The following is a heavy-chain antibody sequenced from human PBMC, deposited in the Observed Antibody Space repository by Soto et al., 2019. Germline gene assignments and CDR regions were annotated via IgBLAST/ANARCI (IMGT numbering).Heavy chain of an antibody. D-gene: IGHD3-3*01. CDR2: IYYSGST. CDR1: GGSISSSSYY. V-gene: IGHV4-39*01. CDR3: ARHLDFWSGYPPRWFDP. J-gene: IGHJ5*02. Sequence: ETLSLTCHVSGGSISSSSYYWGWIRQPPGKGLEWIWSIYYSGSTYYNPSLKSRVTISVDTSKNQLSLKLSSVTAADTAVYYCARHLDFWSGYPPRWFDPWGQGTLVTVSS.